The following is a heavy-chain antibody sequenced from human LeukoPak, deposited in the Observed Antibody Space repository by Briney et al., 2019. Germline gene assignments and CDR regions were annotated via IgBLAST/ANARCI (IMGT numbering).Heavy chain of an antibody. Sequence: PSETLSLTCTVSGGSVRSGSYYYSWIRQPPGRGLEWIGYIYYSGSTTYNPSLKSRVTISVDTSKSQFSLRLSSVTAADTAVYYCARAASGVVPDYWGQGTLVTVSS. J-gene: IGHJ4*02. CDR2: IYYSGST. D-gene: IGHD3-3*01. V-gene: IGHV4-61*01. CDR3: ARAASGVVPDY. CDR1: GGSVRSGSYY.